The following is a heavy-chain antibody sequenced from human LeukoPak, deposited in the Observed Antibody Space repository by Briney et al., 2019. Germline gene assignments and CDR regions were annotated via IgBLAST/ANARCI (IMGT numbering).Heavy chain of an antibody. V-gene: IGHV3-9*01. CDR2: IRWNSGSI. D-gene: IGHD6-19*01. J-gene: IGHJ4*02. Sequence: GGALRVSCAASVFTFYDYAMRSVRQAPGQSLGLVSCIRWNSGSIGYADSVKGRFTIFSDNAKNSLYLQMNSLRAEDTDLYYCAKGYSSGWLYFDYWGQGTLVTVSS. CDR3: AKGYSSGWLYFDY. CDR1: VFTFYDYA.